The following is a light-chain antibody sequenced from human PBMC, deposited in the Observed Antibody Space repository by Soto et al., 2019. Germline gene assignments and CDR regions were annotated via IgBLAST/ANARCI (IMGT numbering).Light chain of an antibody. V-gene: IGKV3-11*01. CDR1: QSVSSY. Sequence: EIVLTQSPATLSLSPGERAPLSCRASQSVSSYLAWYQQNPGQAPRLLIYDASNRATGIPARFSGSGSGTDFTLTISSLEPEDFAVYYCQQRSNWPLITFGQGTRLEI. J-gene: IGKJ5*01. CDR2: DAS. CDR3: QQRSNWPLIT.